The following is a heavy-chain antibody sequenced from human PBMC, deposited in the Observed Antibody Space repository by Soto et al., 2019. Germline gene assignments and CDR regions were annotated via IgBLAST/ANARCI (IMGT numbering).Heavy chain of an antibody. J-gene: IGHJ4*02. Sequence: GASVKVSCKASGYTFTSYGISWVRQAPGQGLEWMGWISAYNGNTNYAQKLQGRVTMTTDTSTSTAYMELRSLRSDDTAVYYCAREYYDFWSGFFPFDYWGQGTLVTVPS. CDR2: ISAYNGNT. D-gene: IGHD3-3*01. V-gene: IGHV1-18*04. CDR1: GYTFTSYG. CDR3: AREYYDFWSGFFPFDY.